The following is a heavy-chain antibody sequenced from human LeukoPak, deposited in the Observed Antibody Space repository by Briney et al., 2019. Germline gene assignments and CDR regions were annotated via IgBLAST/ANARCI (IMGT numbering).Heavy chain of an antibody. V-gene: IGHV4-39*01. CDR1: GGSISSSTSY. D-gene: IGHD3-10*01. J-gene: IGHJ4*02. Sequence: PLETLSLTCSDSGGSISSSTSYWGWIRQPPGKGLEWIGTIYYSGSTYYNPSLKSRVTISVDTSKNQFSLKLGSVTAADTAVYYCARQTYGSGSYYNLDCWGQGTLVTVSS. CDR2: IYYSGST. CDR3: ARQTYGSGSYYNLDC.